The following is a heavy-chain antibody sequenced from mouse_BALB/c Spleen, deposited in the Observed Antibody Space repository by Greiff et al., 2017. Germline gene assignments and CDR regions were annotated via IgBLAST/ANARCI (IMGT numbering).Heavy chain of an antibody. CDR1: GYTFTSYW. V-gene: IGHV1-87*01. J-gene: IGHJ2*01. D-gene: IGHD2-4*01. CDR3: ARSDYDYFDY. Sequence: VKLQESGAELARPGASVKLSCKASGYTFTSYWMQWVKQRPGQGLEWIGAIYPGDGDTRYTQKFKGKATLTADKSSSTAYMQLSSLASEDSAVYYCARSDYDYFDYWGQGTTLTVSS. CDR2: IYPGDGDT.